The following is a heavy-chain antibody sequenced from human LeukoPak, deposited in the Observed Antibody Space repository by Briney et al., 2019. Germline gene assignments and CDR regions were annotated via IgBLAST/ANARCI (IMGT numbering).Heavy chain of an antibody. D-gene: IGHD6-13*01. J-gene: IGHJ4*02. CDR1: GFTFSSYS. CDR2: ISSGSSYI. Sequence: GGSLRLFCGAYGFTFSSYSMNWVRQAPGKGLEWVSSISSGSSYIYYDDSVKGRFTLSRINAKHSLYLQMNCLRAEDTAVYYCARDSAAGMIDYWGQGTLVTVSS. CDR3: ARDSAAGMIDY. V-gene: IGHV3-21*01.